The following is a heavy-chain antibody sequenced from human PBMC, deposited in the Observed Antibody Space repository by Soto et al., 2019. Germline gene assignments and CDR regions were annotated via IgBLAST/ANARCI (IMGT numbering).Heavy chain of an antibody. CDR3: ARHNSGTFAFDY. J-gene: IGHJ4*02. D-gene: IGHD1-26*01. V-gene: IGHV3-7*01. CDR2: IKQDGSEE. Sequence: PGGCLRLSCAGSGFTFRIYWMTWVRQAPGKGLEWGAHIKQDGSEEYYVDSVKGRFTISRDNGKNSLFLQMNSLRAEDTAVYYCARHNSGTFAFDYWGQGSLVTVSS. CDR1: GFTFRIYW.